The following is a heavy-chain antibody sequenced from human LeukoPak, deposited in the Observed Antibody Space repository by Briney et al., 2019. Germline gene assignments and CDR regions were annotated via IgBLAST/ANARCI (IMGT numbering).Heavy chain of an antibody. CDR2: ISYDGSNK. D-gene: IGHD3-10*01. V-gene: IGHV3-30-3*01. J-gene: IGHJ6*02. CDR3: ARVPPLWFGELLVDYYYYGMDV. Sequence: GGSLRLSCAAPGFTFSSYAMHWVRQAPGKGLEWVAVISYDGSNKYYADSVKGRFTISRDNSKNTLYLQMNSLRAEDTAVYYCARVPPLWFGELLVDYYYYGMDVWGQGTTVTVSS. CDR1: GFTFSSYA.